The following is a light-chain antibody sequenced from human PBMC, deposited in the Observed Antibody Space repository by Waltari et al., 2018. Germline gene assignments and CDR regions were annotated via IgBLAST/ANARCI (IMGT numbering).Light chain of an antibody. Sequence: QSVLNQPTSASGTPGQRVTIHCSGSSSNMGGNTGTWYQQLPGTAPKLLIYSNNQRPSGVPDRFSGSKSGTSASLAISGLQSEDEADYYCAAWDDSLNGLYVFGTGTKVTVL. V-gene: IGLV1-44*01. J-gene: IGLJ1*01. CDR3: AAWDDSLNGLYV. CDR1: SSNMGGNT. CDR2: SNN.